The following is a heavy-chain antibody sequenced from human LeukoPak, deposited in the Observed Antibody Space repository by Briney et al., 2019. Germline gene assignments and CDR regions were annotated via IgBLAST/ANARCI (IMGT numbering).Heavy chain of an antibody. CDR1: GGTFSSYA. CDR3: ARSPDDFWSGYENWFDP. CDR2: IIPIFGTA. V-gene: IGHV1-69*13. J-gene: IGHJ5*02. D-gene: IGHD3-3*01. Sequence: SVKVSCKASGGTFSSYAISWVRQAPGQGLEWMGGIIPIFGTANYAQKFQGRATITADESTSTAYMELSSLRSEDTAVYYCARSPDDFWSGYENWFDPWGQGTLVTVSS.